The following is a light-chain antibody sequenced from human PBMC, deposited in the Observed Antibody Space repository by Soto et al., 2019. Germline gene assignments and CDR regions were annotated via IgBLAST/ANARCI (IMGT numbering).Light chain of an antibody. CDR1: SSEVGSYNL. J-gene: IGLJ1*01. CDR3: CSYAGSRV. Sequence: QSVLTQPASVSGSPGQSITISCTGTSSEVGSYNLVSWYQQHPGKAPKLMIYEGSKRPSGFSNRFSGSKSGNTASLTISGLQAEDEADYYCCSYAGSRVFGTGTKVTVL. CDR2: EGS. V-gene: IGLV2-23*01.